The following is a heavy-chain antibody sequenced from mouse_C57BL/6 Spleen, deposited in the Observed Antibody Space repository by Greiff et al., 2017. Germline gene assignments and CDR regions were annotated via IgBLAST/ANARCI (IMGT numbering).Heavy chain of an antibody. J-gene: IGHJ2*01. CDR3: ARGDGYGNVDY. V-gene: IGHV1-26*01. CDR2: INPNNGGT. CDR1: GYTFTDYY. D-gene: IGHD2-1*01. Sequence: VQLQQSGPELVKPGASVKISCKASGYTFTDYYMNWVKQSHGKSLEWIGDINPNNGGTSYNQKFKGKATLTVDKSSSTAYMELLSLTSEDSAVYYCARGDGYGNVDYWGQGTTRTVSS.